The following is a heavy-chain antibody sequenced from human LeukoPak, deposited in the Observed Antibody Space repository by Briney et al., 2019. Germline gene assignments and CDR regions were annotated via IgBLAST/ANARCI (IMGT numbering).Heavy chain of an antibody. J-gene: IGHJ4*01. D-gene: IGHD3-10*01. V-gene: IGHV1-18*01. Sequence: ASVKVSCKASGYTFTSYGISWVRQAPGQGLEWMGWISAYNGNTNYAQKLQGRVTMTTDTSTSTAYMELRSLRSDDTAVYYCARDRPDYYGSGSSYYFDYWGHGTLVTVSS. CDR3: ARDRPDYYGSGSSYYFDY. CDR1: GYTFTSYG. CDR2: ISAYNGNT.